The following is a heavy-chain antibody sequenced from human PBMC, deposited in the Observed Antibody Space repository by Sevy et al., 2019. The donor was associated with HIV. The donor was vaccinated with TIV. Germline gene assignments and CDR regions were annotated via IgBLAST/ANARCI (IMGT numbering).Heavy chain of an antibody. CDR2: ISGSGGST. CDR3: AKDPGYSSSWYGGGADY. Sequence: GGSLRLSCAASGFTFSSYAMSWVRQAPGKGLEWVSAISGSGGSTYYADSVKGRFTISRDNSKNTLYLQMNSLRAEDTAVYYCAKDPGYSSSWYGGGADYWGQGTLVIVSS. J-gene: IGHJ4*02. CDR1: GFTFSSYA. V-gene: IGHV3-23*01. D-gene: IGHD6-13*01.